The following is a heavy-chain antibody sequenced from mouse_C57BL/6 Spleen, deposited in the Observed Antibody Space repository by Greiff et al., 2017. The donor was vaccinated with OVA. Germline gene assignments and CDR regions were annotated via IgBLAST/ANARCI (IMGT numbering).Heavy chain of an antibody. CDR3: ARCSDYGNYYYYAMDY. J-gene: IGHJ4*01. CDR2: ISYDGSN. D-gene: IGHD2-1*01. V-gene: IGHV3-6*01. CDR1: GYSITSGYY. Sequence: EVQLQESGPGLVKPSQSLSLTCSVTGYSITSGYYWNWIRQFPGNKLEWMGYISYDGSNNYNPSLKNRISITRDTSKNPFFLKLNSVTTEDTATYYCARCSDYGNYYYYAMDYWGQGTSVTVSS.